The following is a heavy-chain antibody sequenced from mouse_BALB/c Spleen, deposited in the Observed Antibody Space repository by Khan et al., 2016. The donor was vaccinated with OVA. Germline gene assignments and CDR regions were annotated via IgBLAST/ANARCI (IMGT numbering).Heavy chain of an antibody. V-gene: IGHV3-2*02. Sequence: QLEESGPGLVKPSQSLSLTCTVTGSSITSGYGWNWIRQFPGNTLEWMGYISYSGTTNYNPSLKSRITITRDTSKNQIFLQLNSVTTEDTATYDCARTARIKYWGQGTTLTFSA. CDR1: GSSITSGYG. CDR3: ARTARIKY. CDR2: ISYSGTT. D-gene: IGHD1-2*01. J-gene: IGHJ2*01.